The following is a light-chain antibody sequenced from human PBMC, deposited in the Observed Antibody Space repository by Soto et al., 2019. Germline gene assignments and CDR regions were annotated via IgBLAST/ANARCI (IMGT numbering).Light chain of an antibody. Sequence: EIVLTQSPATLSVSPGERATLSCMASQSVSSYLAWYQQKPGQAPRLLIYDASNRATGIPARFSGSGSETDFTLTISSLEPEDFAVYYCQQRSNWPPITFGQGTRLEIK. CDR1: QSVSSY. J-gene: IGKJ5*01. CDR3: QQRSNWPPIT. CDR2: DAS. V-gene: IGKV3-11*01.